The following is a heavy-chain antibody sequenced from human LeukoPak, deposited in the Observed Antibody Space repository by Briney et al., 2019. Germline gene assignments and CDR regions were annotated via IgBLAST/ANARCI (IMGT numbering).Heavy chain of an antibody. J-gene: IGHJ4*02. V-gene: IGHV3-74*01. Sequence: TGGSLRLSCAASRFTFSNYWMHWVRQAPGKGLVWVSRIDSDGSRTSYADSVKGRFTISRDNAKNTLYLQMNSLRDEDTAVYYCARKSGSYYFFDYWGQGTLVTVSS. D-gene: IGHD1-26*01. CDR3: ARKSGSYYFFDY. CDR1: RFTFSNYW. CDR2: IDSDGSRT.